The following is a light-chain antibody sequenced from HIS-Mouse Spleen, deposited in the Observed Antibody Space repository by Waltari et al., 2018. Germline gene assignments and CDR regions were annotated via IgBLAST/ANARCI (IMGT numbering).Light chain of an antibody. CDR1: ALPKKY. Sequence: SYELTQPPSVSVSPGQTARITCSGDALPKKYAYWYQQKSGQAPVLVIYEDSKRPSGCPGRLSGSSSGTMATLTISGAQVEDEADYYCYSTDSSGNHRVFGGGTKLTVL. V-gene: IGLV3-10*01. J-gene: IGLJ2*01. CDR3: YSTDSSGNHRV. CDR2: EDS.